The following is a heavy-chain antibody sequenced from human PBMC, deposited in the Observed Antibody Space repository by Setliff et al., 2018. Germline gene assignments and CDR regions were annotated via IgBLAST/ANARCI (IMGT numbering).Heavy chain of an antibody. CDR1: GFMFSTYG. V-gene: IGHV1-18*01. Sequence: ASVKVSCKTSGFMFSTYGLSWVRQAPGQGPEWIGCISGFTGDTKYAPKFQDRVILTIDESSTTAHMELRSLTSDDTAFYYCARSSAPSVVLAADLDYWGQGTLVTVSS. D-gene: IGHD6-19*01. CDR3: ARSSAPSVVLAADLDY. J-gene: IGHJ4*02. CDR2: ISGFTGDT.